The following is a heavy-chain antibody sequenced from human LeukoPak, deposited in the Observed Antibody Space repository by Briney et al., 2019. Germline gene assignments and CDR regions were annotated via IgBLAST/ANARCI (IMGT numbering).Heavy chain of an antibody. J-gene: IGHJ3*02. V-gene: IGHV1-2*06. CDR2: INPNNGGT. Sequence: ASVKVCCKASGYTFTGHYMHWVRQAPGQGLEGMGHINPNNGGTIYAQKFQGGVTMTRDTSINTAYMEVSGLRSDDTAVYYCARQLLSNDAFDIWGQGTMVTVSS. CDR3: ARQLLSNDAFDI. D-gene: IGHD2-2*01. CDR1: GYTFTGHY.